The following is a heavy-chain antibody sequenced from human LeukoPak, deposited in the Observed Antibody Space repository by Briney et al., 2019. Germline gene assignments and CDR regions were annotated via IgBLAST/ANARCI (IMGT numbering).Heavy chain of an antibody. CDR3: TSSFGQLSFFDY. J-gene: IGHJ4*02. CDR2: IRGKAYGATT. CDR1: GFTFGGYS. Sequence: PGGSLRLSCSTSGFTFGGYSMSWVRQAPGKGLEWVGFIRGKAYGATTGYAASVKGRFTISRDDSKSIAYLQMNSLKTEDTAVYYCTSSFGQLSFFDYWGQGTLVTVSS. D-gene: IGHD3-10*01. V-gene: IGHV3-49*04.